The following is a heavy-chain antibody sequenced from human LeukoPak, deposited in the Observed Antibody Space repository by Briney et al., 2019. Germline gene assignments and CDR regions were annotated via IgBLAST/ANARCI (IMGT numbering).Heavy chain of an antibody. Sequence: GGSLRLSCAASGFTFSSYWMSWVRQAPGKGREWVANIKQDGSEKYYVDSVKGRFTISRDNAKNSLYLQMNSLRAEDTAVYYCARDHYGSGSYYYYGMDVWGKGTTVTVSS. D-gene: IGHD3-10*01. CDR2: IKQDGSEK. CDR1: GFTFSSYW. CDR3: ARDHYGSGSYYYYGMDV. J-gene: IGHJ6*04. V-gene: IGHV3-7*03.